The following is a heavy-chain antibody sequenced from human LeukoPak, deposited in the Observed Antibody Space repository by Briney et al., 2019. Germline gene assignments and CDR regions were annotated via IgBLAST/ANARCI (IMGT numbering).Heavy chain of an antibody. D-gene: IGHD3-10*01. CDR3: AHRPDAGYYGN. CDR1: GGSISSYYW. Sequence: TLSLTCTVSGGSISSYYWSWIRQPPGKALEWLALIYWDDDKRYSPSLKSRLTITKATSKNQVVLTMTNMDPVDTATYYCAHRPDAGYYGNWGQGTLVTVSS. J-gene: IGHJ4*02. CDR2: IYWDDDK. V-gene: IGHV2-5*08.